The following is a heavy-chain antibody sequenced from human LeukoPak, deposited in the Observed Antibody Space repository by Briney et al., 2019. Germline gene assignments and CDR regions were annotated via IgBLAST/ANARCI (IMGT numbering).Heavy chain of an antibody. CDR1: GGSFSSGGYY. V-gene: IGHV4-31*03. D-gene: IGHD4-23*01. CDR2: IYYSGST. J-gene: IGHJ4*02. Sequence: SETLSLTCTVSGGSFSSGGYYWSWIRQHPGKGLEWIGYIYYSGSTYYNPSLKSRVTISVDTSKNQFSLKLSSVTAADTAVYYCARARSTVANFDYWGQGTLVTVSS. CDR3: ARARSTVANFDY.